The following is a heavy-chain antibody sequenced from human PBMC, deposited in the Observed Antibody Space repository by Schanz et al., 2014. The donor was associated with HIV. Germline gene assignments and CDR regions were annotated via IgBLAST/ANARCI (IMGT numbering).Heavy chain of an antibody. D-gene: IGHD6-6*01. CDR2: IWYDGSNK. J-gene: IGHJ6*02. V-gene: IGHV3-33*06. CDR1: GFTFSSYG. Sequence: QEQVVESGGGVVQPGRSLRLSCVASGFTFSSYGMHWVRQAPGKGLEWVAVIWYDGSNKYYADSVKGRFTISKDNSKNTLYLQMNSLRAQDTAVYYCANTEYPYSSSSDYYYGMDVWGQGTTVTVSS. CDR3: ANTEYPYSSSSDYYYGMDV.